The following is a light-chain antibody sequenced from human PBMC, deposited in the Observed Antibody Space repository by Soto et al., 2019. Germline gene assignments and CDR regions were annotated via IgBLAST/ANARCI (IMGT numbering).Light chain of an antibody. CDR3: QSYDSSLSGYV. J-gene: IGLJ1*01. V-gene: IGLV1-40*01. CDR2: GNS. Sequence: QSVLTQPPSMSGAPGQRVTMSCTGSSSNIGAGYDVHWYQQLPGTAPKLLIYGNSNRPSGVPDRFSGSKSGTSASLAITGLQAEDEADYYCQSYDSSLSGYVFGTGTKLTVL. CDR1: SSNIGAGYD.